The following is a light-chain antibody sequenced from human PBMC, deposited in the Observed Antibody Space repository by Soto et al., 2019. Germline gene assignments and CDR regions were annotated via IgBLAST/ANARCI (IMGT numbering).Light chain of an antibody. CDR1: SSDIGGYKY. CDR3: SSYAGSNNLI. J-gene: IGLJ2*01. CDR2: DVI. V-gene: IGLV2-8*01. Sequence: QSALTQAPSASGSPGQSVTISCTGTSSDIGGYKYVSWYQQHPGKAPKLMIYDVIYRPSGVPDRFSGSKSGNTASLTVSGLQAEDEADYYCSSYAGSNNLIFGGGTKLTVL.